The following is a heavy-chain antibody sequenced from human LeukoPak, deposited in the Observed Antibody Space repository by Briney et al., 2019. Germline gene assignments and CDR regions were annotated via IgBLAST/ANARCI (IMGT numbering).Heavy chain of an antibody. CDR2: ISYDGSNK. Sequence: SGGSLRLSCAAPGFTFSSYGVHWFRKAPAKGLDGVALISYDGSNKYYADSVKGRFTISRDNSNNTLYLQMNSLRAEDTAVYYCAKRPMVRGGNYYGVDVWGQGTTVTVSS. CDR1: GFTFSSYG. D-gene: IGHD3-10*01. CDR3: AKRPMVRGGNYYGVDV. J-gene: IGHJ6*02. V-gene: IGHV3-30*18.